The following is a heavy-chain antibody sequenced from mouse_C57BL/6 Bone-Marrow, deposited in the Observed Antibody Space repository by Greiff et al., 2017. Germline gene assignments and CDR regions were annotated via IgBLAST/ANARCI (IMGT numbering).Heavy chain of an antibody. CDR1: GYTFTSYW. J-gene: IGHJ2*01. V-gene: IGHV1-61*01. D-gene: IGHD2-5*01. CDR3: ARGRAYYSNYEGFDY. Sequence: QVQLQQPGAELVRPGSSVKLSCKASGYTFTSYWMDWVKQRPGQGLEWIGNIYPSDSETHYNQKFKDKATLTVDKSSSTAYMQLSSLTSEDSAVYYCARGRAYYSNYEGFDYWGQGTTLTVSS. CDR2: IYPSDSET.